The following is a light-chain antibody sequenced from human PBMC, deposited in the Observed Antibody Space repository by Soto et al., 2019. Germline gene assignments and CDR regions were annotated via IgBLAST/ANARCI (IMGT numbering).Light chain of an antibody. J-gene: IGKJ1*01. Sequence: EIVLTQSPAILSVSPGERATLSCTASERFNSHLACYQQKSGQPTRLLIYDASTRATGIPARFSGSGSGTDFTLTISSLEPEDFAVYCCQQRSNWWTFGPGTKVDI. CDR2: DAS. CDR1: ERFNSH. CDR3: QQRSNWWT. V-gene: IGKV3-11*01.